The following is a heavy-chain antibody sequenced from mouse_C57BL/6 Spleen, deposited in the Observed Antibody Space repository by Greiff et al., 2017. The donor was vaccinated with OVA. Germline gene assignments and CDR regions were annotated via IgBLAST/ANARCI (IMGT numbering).Heavy chain of an antibody. Sequence: SVPGLVQPSQSLSITCTVSGFSLTSYGVHWVRQSPGKGLEWLGVIWRGGSTDYNAAFMSRLSITKDNSKSQVFFKMNSLQADDTAIYYCAKTYGSSYEDYAMDYWGQGTSVTVSS. CDR2: IWRGGST. V-gene: IGHV2-5*01. D-gene: IGHD1-1*01. J-gene: IGHJ4*01. CDR1: GFSLTSYG. CDR3: AKTYGSSYEDYAMDY.